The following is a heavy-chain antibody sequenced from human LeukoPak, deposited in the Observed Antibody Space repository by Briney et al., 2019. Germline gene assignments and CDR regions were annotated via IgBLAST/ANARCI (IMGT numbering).Heavy chain of an antibody. CDR3: AKRPSDYGDYVSYFDY. CDR1: GFSFISYG. D-gene: IGHD4-17*01. CDR2: ISDDGRRK. J-gene: IGHJ4*02. Sequence: GGSLRLSCAASGFSFISYGMHWVRQAPGKGLEWVGVISDDGRRKDYADSVKGRFTISRDNSRDTLYLQMNSLRAEDTAVYYCAKRPSDYGDYVSYFDYWGQGTLVTVSS. V-gene: IGHV3-30*18.